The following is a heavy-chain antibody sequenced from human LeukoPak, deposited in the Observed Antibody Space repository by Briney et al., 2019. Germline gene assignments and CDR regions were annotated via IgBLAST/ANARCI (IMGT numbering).Heavy chain of an antibody. V-gene: IGHV3-23*01. Sequence: GGSLRLSCSVSGLTFNNYAMSWVRQAPGKGLEGVSGISGRCASKYYADSGKGRFTISRDNSKNTLYLQMNSMRAEDTAVYYCARGGSGYYQVDYWGQGTLVTVSS. CDR1: GLTFNNYA. CDR2: ISGRCASK. J-gene: IGHJ4*02. D-gene: IGHD3-22*01. CDR3: ARGGSGYYQVDY.